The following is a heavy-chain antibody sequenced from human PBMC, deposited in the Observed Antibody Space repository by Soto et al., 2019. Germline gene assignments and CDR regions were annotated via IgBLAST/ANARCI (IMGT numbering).Heavy chain of an antibody. CDR1: GYTFTRHL. CDR2: INAGNGNT. V-gene: IGHV1-3*01. Sequence: QVQLVQSGAEVKKPGASVKVSCEASGYTFTRHLMHWVRQAPGQRLEWMGWINAGNGNTKYSQKFQGRVTITRDTSANTTYMELSSLRSGQPAVYYCAGPYSSVSGSYSYWGQGTLVTVSS. J-gene: IGHJ4*02. CDR3: AGPYSSVSGSYSY. D-gene: IGHD3-10*01.